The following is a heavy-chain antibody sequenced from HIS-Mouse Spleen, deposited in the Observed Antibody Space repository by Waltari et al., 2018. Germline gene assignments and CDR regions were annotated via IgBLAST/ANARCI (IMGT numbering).Heavy chain of an antibody. CDR3: ASSGSSPDAFDI. V-gene: IGHV1-45*02. Sequence: QVQLVQSGAEVKKPGASVKVSCKASGYTFTSYGISWVRQAPGQALEWMGWITPFNGNTNYAQKFQDRVTITRDRSMSTAYMELSSLRSEDTAMYYCASSGSSPDAFDIWGQGTMVTVSS. CDR1: GYTFTSYG. D-gene: IGHD6-6*01. CDR2: ITPFNGNT. J-gene: IGHJ3*02.